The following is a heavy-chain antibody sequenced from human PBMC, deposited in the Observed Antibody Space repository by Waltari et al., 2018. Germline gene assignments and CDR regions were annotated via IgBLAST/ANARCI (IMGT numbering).Heavy chain of an antibody. J-gene: IGHJ2*01. V-gene: IGHV4-39*07. D-gene: IGHD5-18*01. CDR3: ARPRLGYSYGLEYFDL. CDR2: IYYSGST. CDR1: GGSISSSSYY. Sequence: QLQLQESGPGLVKPSETLSLTCTVSGGSISSSSYYRGWLRQPPGKGLEWIGSIYYSGSTYYNPSLKSRVTISVDTSKNQFSLKLSSVTAADTAVYYCARPRLGYSYGLEYFDLWGRGTLVTVSS.